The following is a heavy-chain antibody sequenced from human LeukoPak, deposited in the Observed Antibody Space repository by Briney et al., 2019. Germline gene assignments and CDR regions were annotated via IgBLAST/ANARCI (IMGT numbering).Heavy chain of an antibody. CDR3: AKRINWNVDY. D-gene: IGHD1-1*01. CDR1: GYSFTSHW. V-gene: IGHV5-51*01. J-gene: IGHJ4*02. CDR2: VYPGDSDT. Sequence: GESLKISCKGSGYSFTSHWIGWVRQMPGKGLEWMGIVYPGDSDTRYSPSFQGQVTISADKSISTAYLQWNSLKASDTAMYYCAKRINWNVDYWGQGTLVTVSS.